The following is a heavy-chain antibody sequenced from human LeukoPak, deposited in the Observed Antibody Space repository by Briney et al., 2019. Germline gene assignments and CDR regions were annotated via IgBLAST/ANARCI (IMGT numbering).Heavy chain of an antibody. CDR3: AREARGVTTNAHDTFDI. Sequence: SQTLSLTCTVSGGSITSGDYHWSWIRQFPGKGLEWTGYIYHSGSAYYNPSLKSRLTMSVDTSTNQFSLKLNSLTAADTAVYFCAREARGVTTNAHDTFDIWGQGTMVTVSS. CDR2: IYHSGSA. CDR1: GGSITSGDYH. J-gene: IGHJ3*02. V-gene: IGHV4-31*03. D-gene: IGHD4-11*01.